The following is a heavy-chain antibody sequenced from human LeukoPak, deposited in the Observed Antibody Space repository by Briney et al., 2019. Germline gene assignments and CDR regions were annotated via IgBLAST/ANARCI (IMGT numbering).Heavy chain of an antibody. CDR1: GFTFSSYA. CDR2: ISYDGSNK. V-gene: IGHV3-30-3*01. J-gene: IGHJ4*02. D-gene: IGHD2-15*01. Sequence: GGSPRLSCAASGFTFSSYAMSWVRQAPGKGLEWVAVISYDGSNKYYADSVKGRFTISRDNSKNTLYLQMNSLRAEDTAVYYCARASRYCSGGSCYVFDYWGQGTLVTVSS. CDR3: ARASRYCSGGSCYVFDY.